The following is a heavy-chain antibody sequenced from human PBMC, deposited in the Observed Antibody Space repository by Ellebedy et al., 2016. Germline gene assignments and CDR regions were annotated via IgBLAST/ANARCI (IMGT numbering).Heavy chain of an antibody. CDR3: ARIDYTETYYYDSSAAFDI. D-gene: IGHD3-22*01. Sequence: SVKVSXXASGGTFSSYAISWVRQAPGQGLEWMGGIIPIFGTANYAQKFQGRVTITADESTSTAYMELSSLRSEDTAVYYCARIDYTETYYYDSSAAFDIWGQGTMVTASS. CDR2: IIPIFGTA. V-gene: IGHV1-69*13. J-gene: IGHJ3*02. CDR1: GGTFSSYA.